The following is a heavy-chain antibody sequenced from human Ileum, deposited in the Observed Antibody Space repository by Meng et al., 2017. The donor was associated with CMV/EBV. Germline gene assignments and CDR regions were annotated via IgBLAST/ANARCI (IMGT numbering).Heavy chain of an antibody. D-gene: IGHD6-19*01. CDR1: GFSLSSSGTR. J-gene: IGHJ5*02. CDR2: IDWDDDR. Sequence: SGPTLVKPTQTLTLTCTVSGFSLSSSGTRVSWIRQPPGKALEWLARIDWDDDRFYNTSLKTRLTISKDTSKNQVVLTMTNMDPVYTATYYCVRIQRNSGWNNWFDPWGQGTLVTVSS. V-gene: IGHV2-70*04. CDR3: VRIQRNSGWNNWFDP.